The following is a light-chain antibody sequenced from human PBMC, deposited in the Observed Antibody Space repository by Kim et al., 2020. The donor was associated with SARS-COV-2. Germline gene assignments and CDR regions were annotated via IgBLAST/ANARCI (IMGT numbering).Light chain of an antibody. CDR3: CSYSGIYGARSAA. CDR2: DVT. J-gene: IGLJ3*02. Sequence: VTISCTGASSDIGSYSYVSWYQQHPGKAPRLLIYDVTKRSSGAPYRFSASKSDNTASLTISGLQAEDEADYYCCSYSGIYGARSAAFGGGTQLTVL. CDR1: SSDIGSYSY. V-gene: IGLV2-11*03.